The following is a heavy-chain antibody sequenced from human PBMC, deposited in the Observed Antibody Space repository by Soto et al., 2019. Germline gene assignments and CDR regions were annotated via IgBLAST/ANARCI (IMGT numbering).Heavy chain of an antibody. CDR1: GYTFTTYG. D-gene: IGHD5-18*01. Sequence: QVHLMQSGAEVKKPGASVKVSCKASGYTFTTYGISWVRQAPGLGLEWMGWISPYNDDTVYAQNRQSRVARTTDASPRIAYMQLRSLTPDDTAVYFCAREGFYAGSGKYSYGYSPPRYDGMDVWGQGTTVTVSS. V-gene: IGHV1-18*01. J-gene: IGHJ6*02. CDR2: ISPYNDDT. CDR3: AREGFYAGSGKYSYGYSPPRYDGMDV.